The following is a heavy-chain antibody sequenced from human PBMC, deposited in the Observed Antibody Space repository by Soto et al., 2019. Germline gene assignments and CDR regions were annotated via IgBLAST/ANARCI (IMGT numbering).Heavy chain of an antibody. J-gene: IGHJ5*02. V-gene: IGHV1-2*02. CDR1: GYTFTAYY. D-gene: IGHD3-22*01. CDR3: ARGDFDSSANYYAGWFDP. Sequence: QVQLVQSGAEVKKPGASVKVSCKASGYTFTAYYMHWLRQAPGQGLEWMGWINPNSGGTKYAQKFQGRVTMTNETSISPDYMELSRLGSDDTAVYYCARGDFDSSANYYAGWFDPWGQGTLVTVSS. CDR2: INPNSGGT.